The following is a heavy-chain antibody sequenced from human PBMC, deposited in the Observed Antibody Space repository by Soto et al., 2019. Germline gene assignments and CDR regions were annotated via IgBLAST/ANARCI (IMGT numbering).Heavy chain of an antibody. CDR1: GLTFSSHN. D-gene: IGHD1-1*01. CDR2: IGNSGTAI. V-gene: IGHV3-48*01. J-gene: IGHJ4*02. CDR3: AREMGTPPARGLDY. Sequence: PGGSLRLSCAASGLTFSSHNMNWVRQAPGKGLEWISYIGNSGTAIYYADSVKGRFTVSRDNAKNSLYLQLNSLRAEDTAVYYCAREMGTPPARGLDYWGKGTLVTVPS.